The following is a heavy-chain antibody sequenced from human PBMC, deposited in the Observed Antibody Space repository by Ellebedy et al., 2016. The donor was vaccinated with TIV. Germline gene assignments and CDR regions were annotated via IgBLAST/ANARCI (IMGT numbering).Heavy chain of an antibody. D-gene: IGHD3-22*01. CDR3: AKSDYYDSSGYFLDY. CDR2: ISSSGSTI. J-gene: IGHJ4*02. V-gene: IGHV3-11*04. CDR1: GFTFSDYY. Sequence: GESLKISCAASGFTFSDYYMSWIRQAPGKGLEWVSYISSSGSTIYYAASVKGRFTISRDNAKNSLYLQMNSLRAEDTAVYYCAKSDYYDSSGYFLDYWGQGTLVTVSS.